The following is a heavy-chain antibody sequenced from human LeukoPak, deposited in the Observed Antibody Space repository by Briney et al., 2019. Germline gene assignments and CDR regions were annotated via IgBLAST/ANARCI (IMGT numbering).Heavy chain of an antibody. J-gene: IGHJ4*02. CDR3: ARTVHYSSGWSPTYYFDY. CDR1: GGSISPHF. D-gene: IGHD6-19*01. CDR2: IYYSGSS. V-gene: IGHV4-59*11. Sequence: PSETLSLTCTVSGGSISPHFWTWIRQPPGKGLEWIGYIYYSGSSYYNPSLESRLTISLDTSKNQFSLRLTSVTPADTAVYYCARTVHYSSGWSPTYYFDYWGQGTLVTVSS.